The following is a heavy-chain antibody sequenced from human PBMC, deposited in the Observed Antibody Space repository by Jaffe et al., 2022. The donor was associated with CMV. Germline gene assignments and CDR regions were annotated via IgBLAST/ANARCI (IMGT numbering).Heavy chain of an antibody. D-gene: IGHD2-8*01. J-gene: IGHJ4*02. CDR2: ISAYNGNT. Sequence: QVQLVQSGAEVKKPGASVKVSCKASGYTFTSYGISWVRQAPGQGLEWMGWISAYNGNTNYAQKLQGRVTMTTDTSTSTAYMELRSLRSDDTAVYYCARGPSLMVYAIRPPDPDFDYWGQGTLVTVSS. CDR1: GYTFTSYG. V-gene: IGHV1-18*01. CDR3: ARGPSLMVYAIRPPDPDFDY.